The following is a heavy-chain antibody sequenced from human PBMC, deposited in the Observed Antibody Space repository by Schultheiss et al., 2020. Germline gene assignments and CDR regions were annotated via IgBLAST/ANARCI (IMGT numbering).Heavy chain of an antibody. CDR2: INSDGSST. D-gene: IGHD3/OR15-3a*01. J-gene: IGHJ4*02. V-gene: IGHV3-74*01. Sequence: GGSLRLSCAASGFTFSSYWMHWVRQAPGKGLVWVSRINSDGSSTSYADSVKGRFTISRDNSKNTLYLQMNSLRAEDTAVYYCAKDGLPPEGYYFDYWGQGTLVTVSS. CDR1: GFTFSSYW. CDR3: AKDGLPPEGYYFDY.